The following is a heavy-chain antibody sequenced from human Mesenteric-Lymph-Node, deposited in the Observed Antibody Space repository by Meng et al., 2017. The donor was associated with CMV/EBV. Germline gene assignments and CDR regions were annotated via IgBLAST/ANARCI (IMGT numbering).Heavy chain of an antibody. CDR3: LTETSFKGLDY. CDR1: GLTVSSYW. CDR2: ISPDGSVT. D-gene: IGHD1-14*01. Sequence: SCEVAGLTVSSYWMAWARQVPGKELKWVANISPDGSVTYYADSVTGRFTISRDNTKASFYLQMTNLRAEDTAVYYCLTETSFKGLDYWGQGSLVTVSS. J-gene: IGHJ4*02. V-gene: IGHV3-7*01.